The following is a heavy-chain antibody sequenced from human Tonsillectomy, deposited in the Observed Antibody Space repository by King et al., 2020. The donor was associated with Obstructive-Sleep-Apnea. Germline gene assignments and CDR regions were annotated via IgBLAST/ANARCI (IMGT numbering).Heavy chain of an antibody. J-gene: IGHJ5*02. CDR2: ISYSGST. D-gene: IGHD3-10*01. Sequence: VQLQESGPGLVKPSQTLSLTCIISGGSISSGDYYWSWIRQHPGKALECIGYISYSGSTYYHPSRKSRVTISVDTSKNQVSLKLNSVTAADTAVYYCAGTYGAGVDWFDPWGQGTLVTVSS. V-gene: IGHV4-31*03. CDR1: GGSISSGDYY. CDR3: AGTYGAGVDWFDP.